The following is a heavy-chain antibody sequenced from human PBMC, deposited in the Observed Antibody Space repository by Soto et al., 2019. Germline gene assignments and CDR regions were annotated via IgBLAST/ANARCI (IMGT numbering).Heavy chain of an antibody. J-gene: IGHJ4*02. V-gene: IGHV1-18*01. Sequence: ASVKVSCKASGYTFTSYDISWVRQAPGQGLEWMGWISAYNGNTNYAQKLQGRVTMTTDTSASTAYMELSSLRSEDTAVYYCARGPITMIGYYFDYWGQGTLVTVSS. CDR3: ARGPITMIGYYFDY. CDR1: GYTFTSYD. CDR2: ISAYNGNT. D-gene: IGHD3-10*02.